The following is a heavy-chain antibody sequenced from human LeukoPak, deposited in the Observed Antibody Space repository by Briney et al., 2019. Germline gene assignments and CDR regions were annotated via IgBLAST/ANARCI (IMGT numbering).Heavy chain of an antibody. CDR3: ARDQIAVAGGFDY. CDR2: IYSGGST. CDR1: GFTFSSYW. D-gene: IGHD6-19*01. J-gene: IGHJ4*02. V-gene: IGHV3-66*01. Sequence: PGGSLRLSCAASGFTFSSYWMSWVRQAPGKGLEWVSVIYSGGSTYYADSVKGRFTISRDNSKNTLYLQMNSLRAEDTAVYYCARDQIAVAGGFDYWGQGTLVTVSS.